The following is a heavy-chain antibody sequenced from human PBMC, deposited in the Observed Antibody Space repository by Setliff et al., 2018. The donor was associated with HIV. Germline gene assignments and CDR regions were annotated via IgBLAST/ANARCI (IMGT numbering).Heavy chain of an antibody. D-gene: IGHD2-2*02. Sequence: GGSLRLSCSASGFTFKNAWMTWVRQAPGKGLEWVGRIKDKSEGETTGYAEPVKGRFFMSRDDSKNMLSLQMNSLKTEDTAVYYCTTVHYCSSTRCYIFDNWGPGTLVTVSS. CDR1: GFTFKNAW. CDR2: IKDKSEGETT. J-gene: IGHJ4*02. V-gene: IGHV3-15*01. CDR3: TTVHYCSSTRCYIFDN.